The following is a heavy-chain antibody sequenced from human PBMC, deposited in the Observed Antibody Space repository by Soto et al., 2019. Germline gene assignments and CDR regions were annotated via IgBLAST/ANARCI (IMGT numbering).Heavy chain of an antibody. V-gene: IGHV3-48*02. CDR2: ISRSSTGI. D-gene: IGHD3-10*01. CDR3: ARAVTWGLDV. CDR1: GFTFSLYS. J-gene: IGHJ6*02. Sequence: EVQLVESGGGLVQPGGSLRLSCAASGFTFSLYSMSWVRQAPGQGLEWVSYISRSSTGIHYADSVKGRFTISRDDATNLMHLQMNSLRDGDTAVYYCARAVTWGLDVWGQGTTVSISS.